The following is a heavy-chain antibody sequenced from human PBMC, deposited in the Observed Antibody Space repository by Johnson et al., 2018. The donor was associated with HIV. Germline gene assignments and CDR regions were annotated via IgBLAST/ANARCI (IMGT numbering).Heavy chain of an antibody. D-gene: IGHD2-8*01. CDR2: ISGGGGSP. CDR1: GFSFSAYA. J-gene: IGHJ3*02. CDR3: ARLGLTDAFDI. V-gene: IGHV3-NL1*01. Sequence: QVQLVESGGGVVQPGRSLRLSCAAAGFSFSAYAMHWVRQAPGKGLEWVSGISGGGGSPYYADSVKGRFTISRDNSKNTLYLQMNSLRAEDTAVYYCARLGLTDAFDIWGQGTMVTVSP.